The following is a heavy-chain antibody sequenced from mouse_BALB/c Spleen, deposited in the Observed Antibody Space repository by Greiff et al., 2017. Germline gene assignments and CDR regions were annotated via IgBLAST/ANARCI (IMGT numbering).Heavy chain of an antibody. D-gene: IGHD2-4*01. CDR1: GYSITSDYA. V-gene: IGHV3-2*02. Sequence: EVQLQESGPGLVKPSQSLSLTCTVTGYSITSDYAWNWIRQFPGNKLEWMGYISYSGSTSYNPSLKSRISITRDTSKNQFFLQLNSVTTEDTATYYCARVDDYDEKFAYWGQGTLVTVSA. CDR3: ARVDDYDEKFAY. CDR2: ISYSGST. J-gene: IGHJ3*01.